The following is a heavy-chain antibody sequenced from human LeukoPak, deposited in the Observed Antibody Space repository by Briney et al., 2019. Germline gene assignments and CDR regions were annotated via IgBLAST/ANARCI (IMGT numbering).Heavy chain of an antibody. CDR3: AASDIVVVPAAPIAHYYYYMDV. Sequence: ASVKVSCKASGYTFTGYYMHWVRQAPGQGLEWMGWINPNSGGTNYAQKFQGRVTMTRDTSISTAYMELSRLRSDDTAVYYCAASDIVVVPAAPIAHYYYYMDVWGKGTTVTVSS. CDR1: GYTFTGYY. CDR2: INPNSGGT. V-gene: IGHV1-2*02. D-gene: IGHD2-2*01. J-gene: IGHJ6*03.